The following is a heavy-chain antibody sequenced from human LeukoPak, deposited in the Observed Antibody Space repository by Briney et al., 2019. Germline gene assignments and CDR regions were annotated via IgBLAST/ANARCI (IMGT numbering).Heavy chain of an antibody. J-gene: IGHJ4*02. D-gene: IGHD2-2*01. CDR3: ARASISSSMYSAFDY. CDR2: IYHSGST. CDR1: GGSISSYY. Sequence: SETLSLTCTISGGSISSYYWSWIRQPPGKGLEWIGSIYHSGSTYYNPSLKSRVTISVDTSKNQFSLKLNSVTAADTAVYYCARASISSSMYSAFDYWGQGTLVTVSS. V-gene: IGHV4-38-2*02.